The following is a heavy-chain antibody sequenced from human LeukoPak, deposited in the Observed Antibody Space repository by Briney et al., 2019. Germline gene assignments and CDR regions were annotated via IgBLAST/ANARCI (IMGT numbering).Heavy chain of an antibody. Sequence: SETLSLTCTVSGGSISSSSYYWGWIRQPPGKGLGWIGSIYYSGSTYYNPSLKSRVTISVDTSKNQFSLKLSSVTAADTAVYYCARHLASWGSGSYYWFDPWGQGTLVTVSS. CDR1: GGSISSSSYY. D-gene: IGHD3-10*01. CDR3: ARHLASWGSGSYYWFDP. CDR2: IYYSGST. V-gene: IGHV4-39*01. J-gene: IGHJ5*02.